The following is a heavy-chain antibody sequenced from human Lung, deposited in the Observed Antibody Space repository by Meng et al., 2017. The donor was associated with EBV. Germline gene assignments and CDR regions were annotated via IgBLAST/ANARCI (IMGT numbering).Heavy chain of an antibody. D-gene: IGHD5-12*01. J-gene: IGHJ4*02. V-gene: IGHV1-18*01. CDR2: ISCYNGDT. CDR1: GYTFTHHG. Sequence: QLQRMQSGGEVKKPGASVGFSCKASGYTFTHHGISWIRQAPGQGLEWMGWISCYNGDTNYAQKFQGKVTMTTDTSTSTAYMDLRSLRSDDTAVYYCARARVGSPTIASYFDSWGQGTLVTVSS. CDR3: ARARVGSPTIASYFDS.